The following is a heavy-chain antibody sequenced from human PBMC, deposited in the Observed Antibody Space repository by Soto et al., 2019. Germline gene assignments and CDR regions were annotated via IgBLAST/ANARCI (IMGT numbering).Heavy chain of an antibody. CDR3: ARSFGELSFDY. CDR2: IFHTGST. Sequence: SETLSLTCAVSGYSISRGYYWSWIRQPPGKGLEWIGNIFHTGSTSYNPSLKSRVAMSVDTSKNDFSLRLSSVTAADTAVYYCARSFGELSFDYWGQGALVTVSS. J-gene: IGHJ4*02. CDR1: GYSISRGYY. D-gene: IGHD3-10*01. V-gene: IGHV4-38-2*01.